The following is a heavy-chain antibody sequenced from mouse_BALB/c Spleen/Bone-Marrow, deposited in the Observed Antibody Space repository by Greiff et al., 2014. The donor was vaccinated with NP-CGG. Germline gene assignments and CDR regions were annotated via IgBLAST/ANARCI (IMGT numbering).Heavy chain of an antibody. CDR1: GFTFSSYG. CDR3: ARGNYGNYVDYFDY. D-gene: IGHD2-1*01. J-gene: IGHJ2*01. CDR2: INSNGGST. V-gene: IGHV5-6-3*01. Sequence: VQLQQSGGDLVQPGGSLKLSCAASGFTFSSYGMSWVRQTPDKRLELVASINSNGGSTYYPDSVKGRFTISRDNAKNTLSLQMSSLKSEDTAMYYCARGNYGNYVDYFDYWGQGTTLTVSS.